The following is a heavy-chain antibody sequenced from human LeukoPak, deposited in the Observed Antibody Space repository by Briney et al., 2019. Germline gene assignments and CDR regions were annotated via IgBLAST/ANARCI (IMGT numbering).Heavy chain of an antibody. CDR2: ISGSGGST. CDR1: GFTFSSYA. V-gene: IGHV3-23*01. Sequence: PGGSLRLSCAASGFTFSSYAMSWVRQAPGKGLEWVSAISGSGGSTYYADSVKGRFTISRDNSKNTLYLQMNSLRAEDTAVYYCAKVNGDDYVWGSYRYALDYWGQGTLVTVSS. D-gene: IGHD3-16*02. J-gene: IGHJ4*02. CDR3: AKVNGDDYVWGSYRYALDY.